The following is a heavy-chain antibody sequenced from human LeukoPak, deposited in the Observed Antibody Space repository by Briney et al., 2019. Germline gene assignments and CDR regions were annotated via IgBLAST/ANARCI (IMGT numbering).Heavy chain of an antibody. V-gene: IGHV3-21*01. J-gene: IGHJ6*02. CDR1: GXTFSSYS. Sequence: PGGSLRLSCAASGXTFSSYSMNWVRQAPGKGLEWVSSISTSSYYIYYADSVKGRFTISRDNAKNSLYLQMNSLRAKDTAVYYCSRDYCYYGMDVWGPGTTVTVSS. CDR3: SRDYCYYGMDV. CDR2: ISTSSYYI.